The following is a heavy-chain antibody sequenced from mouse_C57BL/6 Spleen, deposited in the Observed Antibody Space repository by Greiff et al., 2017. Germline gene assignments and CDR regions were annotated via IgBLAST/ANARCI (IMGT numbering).Heavy chain of an antibody. CDR1: GFTFSSYA. V-gene: IGHV5-4*01. D-gene: IGHD2-2*01. CDR3: AREWFHYFDY. Sequence: DVKLVESVGGLVKPGGSLKLSCAASGFTFSSYAMSWVRQTPEKRLEWVATISDGGSYTYYPDNVKGRFTISRDNAKNNLYLQMSHLKSEDTAMYYCAREWFHYFDYWGQGTTLTVSS. J-gene: IGHJ2*01. CDR2: ISDGGSYT.